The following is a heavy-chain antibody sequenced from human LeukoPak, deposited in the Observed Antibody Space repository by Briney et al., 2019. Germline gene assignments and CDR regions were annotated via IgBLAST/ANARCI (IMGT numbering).Heavy chain of an antibody. CDR2: LYYSGGT. D-gene: IGHD1-26*01. CDR3: TGRYKFGYYFDY. J-gene: IGHJ4*02. Sequence: SETLSLTGTVSGDSISSSAYYWGWIRQPPGKGLEWIGNLYYSGGTYYNPSLKSRVIISVDTSKNQITLKVSSVTAADTAVYYCTGRYKFGYYFDYWGQGTLVTVSS. CDR1: GDSISSSAYY. V-gene: IGHV4-39*01.